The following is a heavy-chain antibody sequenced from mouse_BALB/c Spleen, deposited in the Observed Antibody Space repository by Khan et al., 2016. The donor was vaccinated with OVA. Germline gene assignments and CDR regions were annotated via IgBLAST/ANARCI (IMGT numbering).Heavy chain of an antibody. CDR1: GYTFTNYW. V-gene: IGHV1-87*01. Sequence: QVQLQQSGAELARPGASVKLSRKASGYTFTNYWMQWVRQRPGQGLEWIGAIYPGDGDSTYTQKFKDKATLTADTSSNTAYMELSNLASEDSAVYYCARREVRRGGIDYWGQGTTLTVSS. J-gene: IGHJ2*01. CDR3: ARREVRRGGIDY. CDR2: IYPGDGDS.